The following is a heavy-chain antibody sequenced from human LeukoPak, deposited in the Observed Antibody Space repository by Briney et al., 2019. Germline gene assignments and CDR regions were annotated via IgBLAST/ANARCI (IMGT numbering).Heavy chain of an antibody. V-gene: IGHV1-2*02. CDR1: GYTFTSYG. J-gene: IGHJ4*02. CDR2: INPNSGGT. Sequence: ASVKVSCKASGYTFTSYGISWVRQAPGQGLEWMGWINPNSGGTNYAQKVQGRVTMTRDTSISTAYMELSRLRSDDTAVYYCARDSGERGSGSYLIAYWGQGTLVTVSS. CDR3: ARDSGERGSGSYLIAY. D-gene: IGHD3-10*01.